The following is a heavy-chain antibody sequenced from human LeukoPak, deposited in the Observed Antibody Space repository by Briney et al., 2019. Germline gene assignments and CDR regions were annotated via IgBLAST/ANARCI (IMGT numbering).Heavy chain of an antibody. Sequence: ASVKVSCKASGYTFTGYYMHWVRQAPGQGLEWMGWINPNSGGTNYAQKFQGRVTMTRDTSISTAYMELSRLRSDDTAVYYCAEGRGNEYYDSLGYYYPVGYFDYRGRGTLVTVSS. CDR2: INPNSGGT. J-gene: IGHJ4*02. CDR1: GYTFTGYY. CDR3: AEGRGNEYYDSLGYYYPVGYFDY. D-gene: IGHD3-22*01. V-gene: IGHV1-2*02.